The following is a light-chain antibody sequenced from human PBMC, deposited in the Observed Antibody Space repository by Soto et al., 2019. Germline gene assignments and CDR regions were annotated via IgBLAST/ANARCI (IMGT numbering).Light chain of an antibody. CDR2: DVS. Sequence: QSALTQPRSVSESPGQSVTISCSGSSSDVGAYKYVSWYQQHPGKAPKLMIYDVSQRPSGVPDRFSGSKSGSTASLTISGLQGDDEADYYCCSYAGSFTWVFGEGTKLTVL. CDR1: SSDVGAYKY. CDR3: CSYAGSFTWV. J-gene: IGLJ3*02. V-gene: IGLV2-11*01.